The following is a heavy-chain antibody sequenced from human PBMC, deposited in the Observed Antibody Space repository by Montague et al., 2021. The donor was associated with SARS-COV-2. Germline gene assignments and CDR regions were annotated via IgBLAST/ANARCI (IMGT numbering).Heavy chain of an antibody. CDR2: ISGSSSYI. D-gene: IGHD6-19*01. V-gene: IGHV3-21*01. CDR1: RFTFSSYY. Sequence: SLRLSCAASRFTFSSYYMNWVHQAPGKGLEWVSSISGSSSYIYYADSVKGRFTISRDNAKNSLYLQMNSLRAEDTAVYYCARDLPSFFLGIAVAGPFDPWGQGTLVTVSS. CDR3: ARDLPSFFLGIAVAGPFDP. J-gene: IGHJ5*02.